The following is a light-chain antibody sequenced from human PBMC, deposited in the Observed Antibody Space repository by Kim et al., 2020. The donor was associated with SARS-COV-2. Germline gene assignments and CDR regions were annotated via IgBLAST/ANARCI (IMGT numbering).Light chain of an antibody. V-gene: IGLV3-19*01. CDR2: GKN. CDR3: NSRDSSGNHLV. J-gene: IGLJ1*01. CDR1: SRTSYY. Sequence: ALRLTGRITCQGASRTSYYASRYQQKPGHAPLLVIYGKNNRPSGIPDRFSGSSSVNTASLTLTGAQAEDEADYYCNSRDSSGNHLVFGTGTKVTVL.